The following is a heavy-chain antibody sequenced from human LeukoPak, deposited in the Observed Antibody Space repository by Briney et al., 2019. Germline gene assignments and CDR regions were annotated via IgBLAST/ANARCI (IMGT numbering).Heavy chain of an antibody. V-gene: IGHV1-46*01. Sequence: ASVKVSCKASGGTFSSYYMHWVRQAPGQGLEWMGIINPSGGSTSYAQKFQGRVTMTRDMSTSTVYMELSSLRSEDTAVYYCARVVAVAGTGGVDYWGQGTLVTVSS. CDR3: ARVVAVAGTGGVDY. CDR2: INPSGGST. CDR1: GGTFSSYY. D-gene: IGHD6-19*01. J-gene: IGHJ4*02.